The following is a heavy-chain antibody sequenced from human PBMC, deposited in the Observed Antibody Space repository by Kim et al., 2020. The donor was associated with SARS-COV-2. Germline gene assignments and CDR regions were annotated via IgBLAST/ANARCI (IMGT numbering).Heavy chain of an antibody. Sequence: SGGSTYYADSVKGRFTISRDNSKNTLYLQMNSLRAEDTAVYYCAHLTNGEWGQGTLVTVSS. CDR2: SGGST. V-gene: IGHV3-23*01. D-gene: IGHD3-10*01. CDR3: AHLTNGE. J-gene: IGHJ4*02.